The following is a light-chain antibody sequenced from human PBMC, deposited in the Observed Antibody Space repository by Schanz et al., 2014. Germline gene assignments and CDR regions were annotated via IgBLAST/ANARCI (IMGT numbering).Light chain of an antibody. V-gene: IGLV2-8*01. CDR2: GIN. Sequence: QSALTQPPSASGSPGQSVTISCTGTSSDVGGYNYVSWYQQHPGKAPKLMIYGINKRPSGVPDRFSGSKSGNTASLTVSGLLAEDEADYYCSSYTSSSTLVVFGGGTKLTVL. J-gene: IGLJ2*01. CDR1: SSDVGGYNY. CDR3: SSYTSSSTLVV.